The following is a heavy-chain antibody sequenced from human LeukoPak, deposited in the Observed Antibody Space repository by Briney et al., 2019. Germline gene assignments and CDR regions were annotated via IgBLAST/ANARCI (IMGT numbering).Heavy chain of an antibody. CDR3: ASWEVVGAFFDY. J-gene: IGHJ4*02. Sequence: PGGSLRLSCAASGFTFSDHCMDWVRQAPGKGLEWVGRTRNKANSYTTEYAASVKGGFTISRDDSKNSLYLQMNSLKTEDTAVYYCASWEVVGAFFDYWGQGTLVTVSS. D-gene: IGHD1-26*01. CDR2: TRNKANSYTT. CDR1: GFTFSDHC. V-gene: IGHV3-72*01.